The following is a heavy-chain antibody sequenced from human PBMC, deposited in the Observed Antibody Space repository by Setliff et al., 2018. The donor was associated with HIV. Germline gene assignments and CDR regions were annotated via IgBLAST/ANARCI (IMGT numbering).Heavy chain of an antibody. CDR2: ISRDNFVR. J-gene: IGHJ4*02. D-gene: IGHD3-10*01. Sequence: GGSMRLSCVVSGFDFASFLIHWVSQAPGKGMEWVASISRDNFVRFYADSVRGRFNVSRDNAPKSLFLQMNSLKADDTAFYYCAREAPSQGITYGFPHFDYWGQGALVTVSS. V-gene: IGHV3-21*01. CDR1: GFDFASFL. CDR3: AREAPSQGITYGFPHFDY.